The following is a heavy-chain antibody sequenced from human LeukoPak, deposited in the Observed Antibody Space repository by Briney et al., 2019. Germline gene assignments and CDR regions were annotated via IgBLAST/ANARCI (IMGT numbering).Heavy chain of an antibody. Sequence: PGGSLRLSCAASGFTFSSYEMNWVRQAPGKGLEWVSYISSSGSTICYADSVKGRFTISRDNAKNSLYLQMNSLRAEDTAVYYCARDGGYCSSTSCPGDIWGQGTMVTVSS. CDR1: GFTFSSYE. CDR3: ARDGGYCSSTSCPGDI. J-gene: IGHJ3*02. V-gene: IGHV3-48*03. CDR2: ISSSGSTI. D-gene: IGHD2-2*01.